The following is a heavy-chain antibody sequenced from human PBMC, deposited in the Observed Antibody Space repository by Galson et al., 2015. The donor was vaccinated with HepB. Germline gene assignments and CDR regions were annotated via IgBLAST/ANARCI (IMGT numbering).Heavy chain of an antibody. D-gene: IGHD2-15*01. CDR1: GFTFSSYW. CDR3: ARDRYKYCSGGSCYQPSGYYYYMDV. Sequence: SLRLSCAASGFTFSSYWMSWVRQAPGKGLEWVANIKQDGSEKYYVDSVKGRFTISKDNANNSLYLQMNSLRAEDTAVYYCARDRYKYCSGGSCYQPSGYYYYMDVWGKGTTVTVSS. CDR2: IKQDGSEK. V-gene: IGHV3-7*01. J-gene: IGHJ6*03.